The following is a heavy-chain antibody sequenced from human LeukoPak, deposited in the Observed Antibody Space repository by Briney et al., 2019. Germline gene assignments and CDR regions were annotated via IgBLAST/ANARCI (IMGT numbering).Heavy chain of an antibody. Sequence: PSETLSLTCTVSGGSISSSSYYWGWIRQHPGKGLEWIGYIYYSGSTYYNPSLKSRVTISVDTSKNQFSLKLSSVTAADTAVYYCARDRIAAAGHFDYWGQGTLVTVSS. CDR3: ARDRIAAAGHFDY. CDR2: IYYSGST. D-gene: IGHD6-13*01. CDR1: GGSISSSSYY. J-gene: IGHJ4*02. V-gene: IGHV4-31*03.